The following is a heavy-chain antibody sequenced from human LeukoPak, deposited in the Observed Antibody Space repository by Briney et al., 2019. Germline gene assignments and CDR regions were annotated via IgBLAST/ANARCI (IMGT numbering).Heavy chain of an antibody. CDR2: ISYDGSNK. Sequence: GGSLRLSCAASGFTFSSYGMHWVRQAPGKGLEWVAVISYDGSNKYYADSVKGRFTISRDNSKNTLYLQMNSLRAEDTAVYYCARVAAAGEFDYWGQGILVTVSS. CDR1: GFTFSSYG. V-gene: IGHV3-30*03. D-gene: IGHD6-13*01. J-gene: IGHJ4*02. CDR3: ARVAAAGEFDY.